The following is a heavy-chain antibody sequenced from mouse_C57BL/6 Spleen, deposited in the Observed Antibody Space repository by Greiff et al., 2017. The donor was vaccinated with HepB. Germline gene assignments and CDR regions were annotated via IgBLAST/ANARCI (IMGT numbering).Heavy chain of an antibody. V-gene: IGHV1-52*01. CDR1: GYTFTSYW. CDR2: IDPSDSET. D-gene: IGHD4-1*01. J-gene: IGHJ2*01. Sequence: VQLQQPGAELVKPGASVKLSCKASGYTFTSYWMHWVKQRPIQGLEWIGNIDPSDSETHYNQKFKDKATLTVDKSSSTAYMQLSSLTSEDSAVYYCARGLGGRYFDYWGQGTTLTVSS. CDR3: ARGLGGRYFDY.